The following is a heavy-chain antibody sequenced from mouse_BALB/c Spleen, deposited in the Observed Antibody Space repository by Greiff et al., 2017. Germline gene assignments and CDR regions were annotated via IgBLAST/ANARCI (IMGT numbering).Heavy chain of an antibody. D-gene: IGHD2-13*01. CDR3: ARGLGDY. CDR2: ISSGGSYT. CDR1: GFTFSSYA. J-gene: IGHJ4*01. Sequence: EVMLVESGGGLVKPGGSLKLSCAASGFTFSSYAMSWVRQSPEKRLEWVAEISSGGSYTYYPDTVTGRFTISRDNAKNTLYLEMSSLRSEDTAMYYCARGLGDYWGQGTSVTVSS. V-gene: IGHV5-9-4*01.